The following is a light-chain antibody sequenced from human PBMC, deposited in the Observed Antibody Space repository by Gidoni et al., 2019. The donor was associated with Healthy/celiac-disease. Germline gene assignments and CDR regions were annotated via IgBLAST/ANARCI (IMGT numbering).Light chain of an antibody. CDR1: QSVSSY. J-gene: IGKJ4*01. CDR3: QQRSNWPPLT. V-gene: IGKV3-11*01. Sequence: EIVLTQSPATLSLSPGESATLSCRASQSVSSYLAWYQQKPGQAPRLLIYYASNRATGIPARFSGSGSGTDFTLTISSLEPEDFAVYYCQQRSNWPPLTFGGGTKVEI. CDR2: YAS.